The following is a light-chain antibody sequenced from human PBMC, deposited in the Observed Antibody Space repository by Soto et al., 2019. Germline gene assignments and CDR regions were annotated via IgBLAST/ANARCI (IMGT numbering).Light chain of an antibody. CDR2: TTS. CDR1: QTVSKF. CDR3: QQTYTLPRT. V-gene: IGKV1-39*01. J-gene: IGKJ1*01. Sequence: DIQMTQSPSSLSASVGDRVTIAWRASQTVSKFVNWYQQKPGEVPALLIFTTSTLYSGVPSRFSGSGSGTDFTLTINGLQPEDFATYYCQQTYTLPRTFAQGTKVE.